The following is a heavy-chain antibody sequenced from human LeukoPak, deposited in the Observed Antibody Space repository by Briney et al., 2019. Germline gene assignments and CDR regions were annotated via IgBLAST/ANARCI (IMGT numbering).Heavy chain of an antibody. D-gene: IGHD5-18*01. J-gene: IGHJ4*02. Sequence: PGGSLRLSCAASGFTFSSYSMNWVRQAPGKGLEWVAVISYDGSNKYYADSVKGRFTISRDNSKNTLYLQMNSLRAEDTAVYYCARDGRYSYGYEGFDYWGQGTLVTVSS. CDR3: ARDGRYSYGYEGFDY. V-gene: IGHV3-30*03. CDR2: ISYDGSNK. CDR1: GFTFSSYS.